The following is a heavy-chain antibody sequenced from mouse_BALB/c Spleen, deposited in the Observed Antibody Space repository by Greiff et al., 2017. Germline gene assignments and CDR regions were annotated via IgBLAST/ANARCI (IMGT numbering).Heavy chain of an antibody. CDR1: GYSFTSYY. J-gene: IGHJ4*01. Sequence: EVQLHQSGPELMKPGASVKISCKASGYSFTSYYMHWVKQSHGKSLEWIGYIDPFNGGTSYNQKFKGKATLTVDKSSSTAYMHLSSLTSEDSAVYYCASYGNAMDYWGQGTSVTVSS. CDR2: IDPFNGGT. V-gene: IGHV1S135*01. D-gene: IGHD2-1*01. CDR3: ASYGNAMDY.